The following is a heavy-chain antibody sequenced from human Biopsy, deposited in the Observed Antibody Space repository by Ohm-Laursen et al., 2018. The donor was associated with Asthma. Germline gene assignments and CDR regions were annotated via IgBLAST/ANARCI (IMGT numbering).Heavy chain of an antibody. J-gene: IGHJ3*01. CDR3: ARTYFDFLTGQVKDVFGV. Sequence: SSVKVSCNASGYNFISFAIHWVRQAPGQRLEWMGWVNTGNGDTKYSQKFQGRVTITRDTSASTAYMELRSLRSEDTATYYCARTYFDFLTGQVKDVFGVWGQGTMVTVSS. D-gene: IGHD3-9*01. CDR1: GYNFISFA. CDR2: VNTGNGDT. V-gene: IGHV1-3*04.